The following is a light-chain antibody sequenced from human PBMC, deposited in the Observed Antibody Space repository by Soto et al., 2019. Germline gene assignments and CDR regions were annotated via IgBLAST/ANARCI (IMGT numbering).Light chain of an antibody. V-gene: IGKV1-5*01. J-gene: IGKJ1*01. Sequence: DIQMTQSPSTLSASVGDRVTITCRASQSISSWLAWYQQKPGKAPKLLIYDASSLASGVPSRFSGSGSGTEFTLPISSLQPDDFATYYCQQYNSYLTWTFGQGTKVEI. CDR3: QQYNSYLTWT. CDR1: QSISSW. CDR2: DAS.